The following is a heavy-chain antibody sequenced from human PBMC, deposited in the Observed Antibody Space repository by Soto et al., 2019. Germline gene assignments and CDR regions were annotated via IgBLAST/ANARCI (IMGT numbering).Heavy chain of an antibody. Sequence: PSETLSLTCKVSGGSVTNSSYHWGWIRQTPGKQLEWIATLYYRGTTDYNSALRSRATMSVDTSKDHFSLTLSSVTVADTAVYFCFGVLAETLDYWGHGNPVTVSS. CDR2: LYYRGTT. J-gene: IGHJ4*01. V-gene: IGHV4-39*02. CDR3: FGVLAETLDY. CDR1: GGSVTNSSYH. D-gene: IGHD3-16*01.